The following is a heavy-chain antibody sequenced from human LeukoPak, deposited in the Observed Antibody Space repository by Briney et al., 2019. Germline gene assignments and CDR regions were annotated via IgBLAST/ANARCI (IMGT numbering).Heavy chain of an antibody. CDR3: ARAPTVSVGYCSSVSCQADY. V-gene: IGHV3-74*01. Sequence: ETLSLTCAVSGGSISSSNWWSWVRQPPGKGLVWVSRINSDGSSTSYADSVKGRFTISRDNAKNSLYLQMNSLRAEDTAVYYCARAPTVSVGYCSSVSCQADYWGQGTLVTVSS. J-gene: IGHJ4*02. CDR2: INSDGSST. CDR1: GGSISSSNW. D-gene: IGHD2-2*01.